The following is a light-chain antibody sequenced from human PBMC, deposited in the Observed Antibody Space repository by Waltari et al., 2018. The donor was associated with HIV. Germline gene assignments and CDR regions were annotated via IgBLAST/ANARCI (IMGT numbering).Light chain of an antibody. Sequence: QSALTQPPSTSGTPGQRVTISCSGSSANIGNYVVNWFQQVPGTAPKLLVSGRDQRPSGGPDRFSGSKSGTSGSLAISGLQSEDEGDYYCAVWDDSVNGYVFGTGTKVTVL. J-gene: IGLJ1*01. CDR2: GRD. CDR3: AVWDDSVNGYV. V-gene: IGLV1-44*01. CDR1: SANIGNYV.